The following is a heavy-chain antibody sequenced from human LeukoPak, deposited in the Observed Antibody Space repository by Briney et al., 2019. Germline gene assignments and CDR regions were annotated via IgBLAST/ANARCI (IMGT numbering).Heavy chain of an antibody. Sequence: SQTLSPTCAISGDSVSRAGTAWSWIRKSPSRGLEWLGRTYYRSKWYNDYAVSVKSRISINPDTSKNQFSLQLNSVTPEDTAVYYCVRDQRDTNLYYYGMHVWGQGTTVTVSS. D-gene: IGHD2-8*01. V-gene: IGHV6-1*01. CDR1: GDSVSRAGTA. CDR2: TYYRSKWYN. CDR3: VRDQRDTNLYYYGMHV. J-gene: IGHJ6*02.